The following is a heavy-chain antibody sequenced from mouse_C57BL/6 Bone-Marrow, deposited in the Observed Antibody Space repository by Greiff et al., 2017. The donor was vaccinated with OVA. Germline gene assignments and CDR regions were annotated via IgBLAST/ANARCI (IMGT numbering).Heavy chain of an antibody. CDR2: INPYNGGT. CDR3: AIITTVVGDY. Sequence: EVQLQQSGPVLVKPGASVKMSCKASGYTFTDYYMNWVKQSHGKSLEWIGVINPYNGGTSYKQKFKGKATLTVDKSSSTAYMELNSLTSEDSAVYYCAIITTVVGDYWGRGTTLTVSA. J-gene: IGHJ2*01. D-gene: IGHD1-1*01. V-gene: IGHV1-19*01. CDR1: GYTFTDYY.